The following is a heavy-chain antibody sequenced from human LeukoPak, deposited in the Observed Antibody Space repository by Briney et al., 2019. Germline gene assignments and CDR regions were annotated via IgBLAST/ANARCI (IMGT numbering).Heavy chain of an antibody. CDR3: ARGRGPGITYYYYYYMDV. D-gene: IGHD1-14*01. V-gene: IGHV1-69*13. CDR2: IIPIFGTA. Sequence: SVKVSCKASGYTFTGYYMHWLRQAPGQGLEWMGGIIPIFGTANYAQKFQGRVTITADESTSTAYMELSSLRSEDTAVYYCARGRGPGITYYYYYYMDVWGKGTTVTVSS. J-gene: IGHJ6*03. CDR1: GYTFTGYY.